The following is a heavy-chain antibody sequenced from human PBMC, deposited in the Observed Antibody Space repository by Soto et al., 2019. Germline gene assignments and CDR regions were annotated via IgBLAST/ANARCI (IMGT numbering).Heavy chain of an antibody. V-gene: IGHV4-39*01. J-gene: IGHJ2*01. Sequence: QLQLQESGPGLVKPSETLSLTCTVSGGSISSSSYYWGWIRQPPGKGLEWIGSIYYSGSTYYNPSLKCRVTISVDTSKNQFSLKLSSVTAADTAVYYCARRVAIGIHSYFDLWGRGTLVTVSS. D-gene: IGHD5-12*01. CDR3: ARRVAIGIHSYFDL. CDR1: GGSISSSSYY. CDR2: IYYSGST.